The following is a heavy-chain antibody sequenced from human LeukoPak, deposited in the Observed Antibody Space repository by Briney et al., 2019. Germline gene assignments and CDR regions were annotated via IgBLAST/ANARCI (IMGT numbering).Heavy chain of an antibody. D-gene: IGHD6-13*01. V-gene: IGHV3-23*01. J-gene: IGHJ3*02. CDR1: GFTFSSYA. CDR2: ISGSGGST. CDR3: ARVDSSSSDAFDI. Sequence: GGSLRLSCAASGFTFSSYAMSWVRQAPGKGLEWVSAISGSGGSTYYADSVKGRFTISRDNSKHTLYLQMNSLRAEDTAVYYCARVDSSSSDAFDIWGQGTMVTVSS.